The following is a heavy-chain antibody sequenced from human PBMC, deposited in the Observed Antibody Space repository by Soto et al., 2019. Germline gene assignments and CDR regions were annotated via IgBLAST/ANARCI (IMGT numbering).Heavy chain of an antibody. Sequence: SETLSLTCTVSGNSISSGTHYWNWIRQHPGKGLEWIGYISSSGNSYYSPSLKSRVFMSVDTSKNLFSLKLSSVTAADTAIYYCVRRLTSIDSYCDTWGQGIQVTVSS. J-gene: IGHJ4*02. CDR1: GNSISSGTHY. CDR2: ISSSGNS. V-gene: IGHV4-31*03. D-gene: IGHD2-8*01. CDR3: VRRLTSIDSYCDT.